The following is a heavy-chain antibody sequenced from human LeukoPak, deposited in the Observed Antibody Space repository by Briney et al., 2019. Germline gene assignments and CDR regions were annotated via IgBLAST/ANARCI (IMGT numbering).Heavy chain of an antibody. J-gene: IGHJ4*02. CDR2: IKADSGDT. Sequence: GASVTVSCKASGYIFTAYYLHWVRQAPGQGPEWMGWIKADSGDTNYARKFQGRVTMTRDMSITTVYMELSSLTSDDTAVYYCTRIGDGYPYWGQGSLVTVSS. CDR1: GYIFTAYY. CDR3: TRIGDGYPY. V-gene: IGHV1-2*02. D-gene: IGHD5-24*01.